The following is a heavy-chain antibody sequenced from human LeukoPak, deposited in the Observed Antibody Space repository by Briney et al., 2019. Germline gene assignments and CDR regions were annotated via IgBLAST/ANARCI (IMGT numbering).Heavy chain of an antibody. J-gene: IGHJ3*02. CDR2: INPSGGST. V-gene: IGHV1-46*01. D-gene: IGHD6-19*01. CDR3: ARGPRLDSSGWYYGAFDI. Sequence: ASVKVSCKVSGYTLTELSMHWVRQAPGKGLEWMGIINPSGGSTSYAQKFQGKVTMTRDTSISTAYMELSRLRSDDTAVYYCARGPRLDSSGWYYGAFDIWGQGTMVTVSS. CDR1: GYTLTELS.